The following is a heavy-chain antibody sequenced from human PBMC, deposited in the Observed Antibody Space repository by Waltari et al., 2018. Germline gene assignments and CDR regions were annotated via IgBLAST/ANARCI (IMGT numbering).Heavy chain of an antibody. V-gene: IGHV4-4*07. CDR2: IYTSGST. Sequence: QVQLQESGPGLVKPSETLSLTCTVSGGSISSYYWSWSRKPAGKGLAWIGRIYTSGSTNHNPSRKSRVTMSVDTSKNQFSLKLSSVTAADTAVYYCARDGRFPYYYYYMDVWGKGTTVTISS. CDR3: ARDGRFPYYYYYMDV. J-gene: IGHJ6*03. CDR1: GGSISSYY. D-gene: IGHD3-3*01.